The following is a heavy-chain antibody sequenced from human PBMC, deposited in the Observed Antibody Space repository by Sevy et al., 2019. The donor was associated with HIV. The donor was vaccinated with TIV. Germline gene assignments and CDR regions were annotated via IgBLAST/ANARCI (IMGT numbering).Heavy chain of an antibody. CDR1: GYSLTDLS. CDR3: ATTREYYSDNSGYIDY. Sequence: ASVKVSCKVSGYSLTDLSMHWVRQAPGIGREWMGRFDPEDGETIYAQKFQGRGTMTEDTSRDTAYMELSSLRSEDTAMYYCATTREYYSDNSGYIDYWGQGTLVTVSS. V-gene: IGHV1-24*01. J-gene: IGHJ4*02. D-gene: IGHD3-22*01. CDR2: FDPEDGET.